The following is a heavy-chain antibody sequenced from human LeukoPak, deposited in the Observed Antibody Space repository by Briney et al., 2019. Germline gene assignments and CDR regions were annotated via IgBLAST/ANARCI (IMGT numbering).Heavy chain of an antibody. CDR3: ARYLDYGGNSRVFQH. CDR2: INHGGST. CDR1: DGSFSGYY. D-gene: IGHD4-23*01. J-gene: IGHJ1*01. V-gene: IGHV4-34*01. Sequence: SETLSLTCAVYDGSFSGYYWTWIRQPPGKGLEWIGEINHGGSTNYNPSLKSRVTISVDTSKNQFSLKLSSVTAADTAVYYCARYLDYGGNSRVFQHWGQGTLVTVSS.